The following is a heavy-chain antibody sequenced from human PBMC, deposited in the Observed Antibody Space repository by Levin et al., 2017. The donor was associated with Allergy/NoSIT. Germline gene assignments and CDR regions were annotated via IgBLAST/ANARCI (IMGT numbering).Heavy chain of an antibody. D-gene: IGHD2-21*01. CDR2: ISSSDSTI. CDR1: GFTFSDYY. J-gene: IGHJ4*02. CDR3: ARGIVMGLFDY. Sequence: GESLKISCAASGFTFSDYYMSWIRQAPGKGLEWVSYISSSDSTINYSDSVKGRFTISRDNAKNSLYLQMNSLRAEDTAVYYCARGIVMGLFDYWGQGTLVTVSS. V-gene: IGHV3-11*01.